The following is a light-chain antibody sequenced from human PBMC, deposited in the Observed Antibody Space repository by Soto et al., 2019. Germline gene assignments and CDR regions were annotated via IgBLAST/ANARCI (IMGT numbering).Light chain of an antibody. CDR3: QAWDSSTACVV. CDR2: QDS. CDR1: KLGDKY. Sequence: SYELTQPPSVSVSPGQTASITCSGDKLGDKYACWYQQKPGQSPVLVIYQDSKRPSGIPERFSGSNSGNTATLTISGTQAMDGADYYCQAWDSSTACVVFVGGTKVTVL. J-gene: IGLJ2*01. V-gene: IGLV3-1*01.